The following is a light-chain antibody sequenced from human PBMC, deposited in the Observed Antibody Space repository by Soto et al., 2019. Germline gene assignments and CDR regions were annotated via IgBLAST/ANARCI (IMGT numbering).Light chain of an antibody. CDR3: QQYETFSGT. V-gene: IGKV1-5*01. J-gene: IGKJ1*01. CDR1: QYISTY. CDR2: DAS. Sequence: DIQMTQSPSSLSASVGDRFTITCRASQYISTYLNWYQQKPGEAPKLLIYDASALPRGVPSRFSGSGSGTKFTLTIASLQPDDFATYYCQQYETFSGTFGPGTKVDI.